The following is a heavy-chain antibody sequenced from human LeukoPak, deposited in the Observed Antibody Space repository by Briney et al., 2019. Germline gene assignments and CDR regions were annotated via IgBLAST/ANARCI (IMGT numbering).Heavy chain of an antibody. CDR2: INPNGGGT. Sequence: ASVKVSCKASGYTFTGYYMHWVRQAPGQGLEWMGWINPNGGGTNYAQKFQGRVTMTRDTSIRTAYMELSRLRSDDTAVYYCARWKAYYYDSSGYGAFDIWGQGTMVTVSS. V-gene: IGHV1-2*02. CDR3: ARWKAYYYDSSGYGAFDI. J-gene: IGHJ3*02. D-gene: IGHD3-22*01. CDR1: GYTFTGYY.